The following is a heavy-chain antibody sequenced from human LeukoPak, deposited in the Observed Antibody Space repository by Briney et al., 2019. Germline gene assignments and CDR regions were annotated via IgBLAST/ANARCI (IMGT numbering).Heavy chain of an antibody. V-gene: IGHV4-59*01. J-gene: IGHJ4*02. CDR2: IYYSGST. CDR1: GGSISSYY. D-gene: IGHD1-26*01. Sequence: PSETLSLTCTVSGGSISSYYWSWIRQPPGKGLEWIGYIYYSGSTNYNPSLKSRVTISVDTSKNQFSLKLSSVTAADTAVDYCARTKGGSYSIDYWGQGTLVTVSS. CDR3: ARTKGGSYSIDY.